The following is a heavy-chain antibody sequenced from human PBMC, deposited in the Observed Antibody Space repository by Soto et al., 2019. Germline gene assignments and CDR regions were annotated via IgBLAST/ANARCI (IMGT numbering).Heavy chain of an antibody. J-gene: IGHJ6*02. V-gene: IGHV1-18*01. CDR2: ISTDNGNT. CDR1: GYTFTSSG. D-gene: IGHD1-26*01. CDR3: ARDRAPGWAYYYGMDV. Sequence: ASVKVSCKASGYTFTSSGISWVRQAPGQGLEWMGWISTDNGNTNYAQHLQGRVSMTTDTSTSTAYMDLRSLRSDDTAVYYCARDRAPGWAYYYGMDVWGQGTTVTVSS.